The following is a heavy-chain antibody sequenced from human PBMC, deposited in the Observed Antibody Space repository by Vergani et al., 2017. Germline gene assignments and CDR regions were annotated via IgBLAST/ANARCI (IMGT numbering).Heavy chain of an antibody. Sequence: QVQLQESGPGLVKPSQTLSLTCTVSGGSISSGSYYWSWIRQPAGKGLEWIGRIYTSGSTNYNPSLKSRVTISVDTSKNQFSLKLSSVTAADTAVYYCARGPLIAALIDYWGQGTLVTVSS. CDR1: GGSISSGSYY. V-gene: IGHV4-61*02. CDR2: IYTSGST. D-gene: IGHD6-25*01. J-gene: IGHJ4*02. CDR3: ARGPLIAALIDY.